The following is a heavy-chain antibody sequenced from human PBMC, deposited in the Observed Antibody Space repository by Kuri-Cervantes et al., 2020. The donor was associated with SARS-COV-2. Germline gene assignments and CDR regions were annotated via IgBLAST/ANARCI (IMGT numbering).Heavy chain of an antibody. D-gene: IGHD2-2*01. Sequence: SQTLSLTCAVYGRSFSGFYWSWIRQPPGKGLEWIGEINHSGSTNYNPSLKSRVTISVDTSRNQVSRKLSSVTAADTAVYYCARVLWDIVVVPAAMRGDAFDIWGQGTMVTVSS. CDR2: INHSGST. J-gene: IGHJ3*02. CDR3: ARVLWDIVVVPAAMRGDAFDI. V-gene: IGHV4-34*01. CDR1: GRSFSGFY.